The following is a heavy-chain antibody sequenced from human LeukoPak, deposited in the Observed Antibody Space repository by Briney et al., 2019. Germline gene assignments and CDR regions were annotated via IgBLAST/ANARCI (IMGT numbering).Heavy chain of an antibody. CDR3: ARGHDFWSGNYLDY. D-gene: IGHD3-3*01. J-gene: IGHJ4*02. V-gene: IGHV3-74*01. CDR1: GFTFTTYW. Sequence: GSLRLSCAASGFTFTTYWMHWVRQAPGKGLVWVSHINSDGSITSYADSVKGRFTISRDNAKNTLYLQMNSLRAEDTAVYYCARGHDFWSGNYLDYWGQGTLVTVSS. CDR2: INSDGSIT.